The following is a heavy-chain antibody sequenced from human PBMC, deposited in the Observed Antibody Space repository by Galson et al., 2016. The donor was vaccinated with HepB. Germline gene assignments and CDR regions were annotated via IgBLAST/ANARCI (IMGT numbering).Heavy chain of an antibody. CDR1: GFTFSYHV. CDR3: ARDPDYNNSTGTFDY. CDR2: ISYAGSRR. Sequence: SLRLSCAASGFTFSYHVLHWVRQAPGKGLEWVSVISYAGSRRYYADSVKGRFTIYRDNSKNTLFLQMNSLTREDTAVYFCARDPDYNNSTGTFDYWGQGSLVTVSS. D-gene: IGHD3-9*01. J-gene: IGHJ4*02. V-gene: IGHV3-30*04.